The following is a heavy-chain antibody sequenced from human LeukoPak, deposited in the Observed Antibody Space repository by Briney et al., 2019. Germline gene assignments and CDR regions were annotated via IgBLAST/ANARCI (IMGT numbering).Heavy chain of an antibody. CDR2: IYYSGST. CDR1: GGSISSYY. V-gene: IGHV4-59*12. D-gene: IGHD2-15*01. CDR3: ARGGIVVVANHAFDI. Sequence: PSETLSLTCTVSGGSISSYYWSWIRQPPGKGLEWIGYIYYSGSTNYNPSLKSRVTISVDTSKNQFSLKLSSVTAADTAVYYCARGGIVVVANHAFDIWGQGTMVTVSS. J-gene: IGHJ3*02.